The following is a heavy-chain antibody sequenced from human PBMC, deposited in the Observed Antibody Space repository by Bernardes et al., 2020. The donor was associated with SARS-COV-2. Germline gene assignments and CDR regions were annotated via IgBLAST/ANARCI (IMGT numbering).Heavy chain of an antibody. D-gene: IGHD3-3*01. CDR2: ISAYNGNT. Sequence: ASVKVSCKASGYTFTSYGISWVRQAPGQGLEWMGWISAYNGNTNYAQKLQGRVTMTTDTSTSTAYMELRSLRSDDTAVYYCARDFTGYYDFWSGYYYGMDVWGQGTTLTVSS. CDR1: GYTFTSYG. V-gene: IGHV1-18*04. CDR3: ARDFTGYYDFWSGYYYGMDV. J-gene: IGHJ6*02.